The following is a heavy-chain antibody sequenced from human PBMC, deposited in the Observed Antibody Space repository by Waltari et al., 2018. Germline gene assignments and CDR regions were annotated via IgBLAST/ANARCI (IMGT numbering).Heavy chain of an antibody. V-gene: IGHV3-48*04. J-gene: IGHJ3*02. CDR2: ISSSSSTI. CDR3: AKDRWVAAAQDAFDI. Sequence: EVQLVESGGGLVQPGGSLRLSCAASGFTFSSYSMNWVRQAPGKGLEWVSYISSSSSTIYYADSVKGRFTISRDNAKNSLYLQMNSLRAEDTAVYYCAKDRWVAAAQDAFDIWGQGTMVTVSS. CDR1: GFTFSSYS. D-gene: IGHD6-13*01.